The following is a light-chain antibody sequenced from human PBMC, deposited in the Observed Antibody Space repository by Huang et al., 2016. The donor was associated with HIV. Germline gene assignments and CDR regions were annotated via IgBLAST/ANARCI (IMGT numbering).Light chain of an antibody. V-gene: IGKV3-15*01. CDR2: DAS. Sequence: EILMTQSPGTLSVSPGERVTLSCSANASVSSSLAWYQQISGQAPRLLIYDASTRATGIPAMFSGSGSGTNFTLTISSLQSEDFAVYYCQQYNDWPPITFGQGTRLDIK. J-gene: IGKJ5*01. CDR3: QQYNDWPPIT. CDR1: ASVSSS.